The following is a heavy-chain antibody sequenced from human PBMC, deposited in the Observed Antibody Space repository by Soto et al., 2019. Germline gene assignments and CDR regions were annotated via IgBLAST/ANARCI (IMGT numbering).Heavy chain of an antibody. Sequence: GGSLRLSCAGSGFTFGDSYMSWIRQAPGKGLEWLSYISPGSRYPAYADSVKGRFTISRDNAKRSLYLQMNSLRAEDTAVYYCARSGPMRFLEWSPFYVFDIWGQVTMVTVSS. J-gene: IGHJ3*02. CDR2: ISPGSRYP. D-gene: IGHD3-3*01. V-gene: IGHV3-11*06. CDR3: ARSGPMRFLEWSPFYVFDI. CDR1: GFTFGDSY.